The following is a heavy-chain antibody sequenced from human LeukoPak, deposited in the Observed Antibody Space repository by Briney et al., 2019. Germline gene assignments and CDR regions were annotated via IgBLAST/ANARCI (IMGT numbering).Heavy chain of an antibody. CDR1: GFTFSSYA. CDR2: ISYDGSNK. D-gene: IGHD5-18*01. V-gene: IGHV3-30-3*01. CDR3: ARAMVDTAMVFDY. Sequence: PGGSLRLSCAASGFTFSSYAMHWVRQAPGKGLEWVAVISYDGSNKYYADSVKGRFTISRDNSKNTLYLQMNSLRAEDTAVYYCARAMVDTAMVFDYWGQGTLVTVSS. J-gene: IGHJ4*02.